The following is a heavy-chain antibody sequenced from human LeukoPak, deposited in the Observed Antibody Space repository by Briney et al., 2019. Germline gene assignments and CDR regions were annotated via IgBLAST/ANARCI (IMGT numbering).Heavy chain of an antibody. J-gene: IGHJ4*02. CDR2: ISWNSGTI. V-gene: IGHV3-9*03. Sequence: GGSLRLSCAASGFTFDDYAMHWVRQAPGKGLEWVSGISWNSGTIGYADSVKGRSTISRDNAKNSLYLQMNSLRAEDMALYYCAKDGYGSGSYYNGYFDYWGQGTLVTVSS. D-gene: IGHD3-10*01. CDR3: AKDGYGSGSYYNGYFDY. CDR1: GFTFDDYA.